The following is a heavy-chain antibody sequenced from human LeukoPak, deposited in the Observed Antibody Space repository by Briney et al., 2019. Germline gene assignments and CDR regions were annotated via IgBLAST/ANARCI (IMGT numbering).Heavy chain of an antibody. J-gene: IGHJ4*02. CDR1: GGSFSGYY. CDR2: INHSGST. V-gene: IGHV4-34*01. CDR3: ARGPPPRGDFWSGYYRGAFDY. D-gene: IGHD3-3*01. Sequence: SETLSLTCAVYGGSFSGYYWSWIRQPPRKGLEWIGEINHSGSTNCNPSLKSRVTISVDTSKNQFSLKLSSVTAADTAVYYCARGPPPRGDFWSGYYRGAFDYWGQGTLVTVSS.